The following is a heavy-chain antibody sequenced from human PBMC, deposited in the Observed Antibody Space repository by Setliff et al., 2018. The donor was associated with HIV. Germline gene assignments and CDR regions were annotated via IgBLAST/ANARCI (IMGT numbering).Heavy chain of an antibody. CDR1: GYTFTSYA. CDR3: ARAYDVLTGYFDY. CDR2: INVGKGNT. V-gene: IGHV1-3*01. Sequence: ASVKVSCKASGYTFTSYAINWVRQAPGQRLEWMGWINVGKGNTKYSQNLQGRVTITRDTSASTAYMELRSLRSDDTAVYYCARAYDVLTGYFDYWGQGTLVTVSS. J-gene: IGHJ4*02. D-gene: IGHD3-9*01.